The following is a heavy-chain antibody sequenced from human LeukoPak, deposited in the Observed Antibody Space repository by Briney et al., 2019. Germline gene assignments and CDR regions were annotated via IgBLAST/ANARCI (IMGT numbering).Heavy chain of an antibody. CDR2: INHSGST. Sequence: ASETLSLTCAVYGVSFSGYYWSWIRQPPGKGLEWIGEINHSGSTNYNPSLKSRVTISVDTSKNQFSLKLSSVTAADTAVYYCARGGIAAAGRAYYYYYYGMDVWGQGTTVTVSS. J-gene: IGHJ6*02. V-gene: IGHV4-34*01. D-gene: IGHD6-13*01. CDR1: GVSFSGYY. CDR3: ARGGIAAAGRAYYYYYYGMDV.